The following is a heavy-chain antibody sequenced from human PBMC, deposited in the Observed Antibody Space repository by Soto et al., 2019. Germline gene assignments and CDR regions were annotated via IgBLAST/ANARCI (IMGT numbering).Heavy chain of an antibody. J-gene: IGHJ5*02. CDR1: GFSLTTSGVG. D-gene: IGHD6-13*01. Sequence: QITLNESGPALVKPTQTLTLTCTFSGFSLTTSGVGVHWLRQPPGKALEWLAVIYGDDDKRYNPSLETRLTITKDTSKNQVVLTMTNMDPLDTATYYCAHHPSNSTNWYIRDDWFDPWGQGTLVTVSS. CDR2: IYGDDDK. CDR3: AHHPSNSTNWYIRDDWFDP. V-gene: IGHV2-5*02.